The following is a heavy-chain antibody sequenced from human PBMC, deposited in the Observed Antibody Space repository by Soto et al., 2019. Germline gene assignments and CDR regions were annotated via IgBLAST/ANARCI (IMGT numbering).Heavy chain of an antibody. CDR2: ISSSSSTI. CDR1: GFTFSSNS. V-gene: IGHV3-48*02. Sequence: EVQVVESGGGLVQPGGSLRLSCAASGFTFSSNSMNWVRQAPGKGLEWISYISSSSSTIYADSVKGRFTISRDNTKNSLYLQINSLRDEDTAVYYCSTVIWSGHLTSDLWGQGTLVTVPS. J-gene: IGHJ5*02. D-gene: IGHD3-3*01. CDR3: STVIWSGHLTSDL.